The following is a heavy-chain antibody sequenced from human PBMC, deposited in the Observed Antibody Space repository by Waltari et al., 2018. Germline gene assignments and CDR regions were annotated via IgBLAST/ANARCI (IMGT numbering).Heavy chain of an antibody. J-gene: IGHJ4*02. CDR1: GFTFSGYG. V-gene: IGHV3-30*18. Sequence: QVQLVESGGGVVQPGRSLRLSCAASGFTFSGYGMPWVRQAPGTGLEWVAVISYDGINKYYADSVKGRFTISRDNSKNTLYLQMNSLRAEDTAVYYCAKGTMIVALDYWGQGTLVTVSS. D-gene: IGHD3-22*01. CDR2: ISYDGINK. CDR3: AKGTMIVALDY.